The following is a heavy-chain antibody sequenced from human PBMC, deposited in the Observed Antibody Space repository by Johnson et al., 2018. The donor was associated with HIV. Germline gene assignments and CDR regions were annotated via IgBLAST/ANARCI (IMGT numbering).Heavy chain of an antibody. CDR2: IWYDGSNK. V-gene: IGHV3-33*06. CDR1: GFTFNSYG. J-gene: IGHJ3*02. D-gene: IGHD6-13*01. CDR3: VKGIDSSSWYAFDI. Sequence: QMQLAESGGGVVQPGRSLRLSCAASGFTFNSYGMHWVRQAPGKGLEWVAVIWYDGSNKYYADSVKGRFTISRDNSKNTLYLQMNSLRAEDTAVYYCVKGIDSSSWYAFDIWGQGTMVTVS.